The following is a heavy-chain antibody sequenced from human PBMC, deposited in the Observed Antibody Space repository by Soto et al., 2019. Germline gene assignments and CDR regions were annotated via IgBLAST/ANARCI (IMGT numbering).Heavy chain of an antibody. V-gene: IGHV1-2*04. D-gene: IGHD2-15*01. CDR3: ARDLRSCSGGSCYLYYYYGMDV. CDR1: GYTFTGYY. Sequence: ASVKVSFKASGYTFTGYYMHWVRQAPGQGLEWMGWINPNSGGTNYAQKFQGWVTMTRDTSISTAYMELSRLRSDDTAVYYCARDLRSCSGGSCYLYYYYGMDVWGQGTTVTVSS. J-gene: IGHJ6*02. CDR2: INPNSGGT.